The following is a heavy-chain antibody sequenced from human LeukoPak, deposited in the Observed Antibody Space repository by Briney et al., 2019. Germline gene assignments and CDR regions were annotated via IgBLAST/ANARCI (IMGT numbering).Heavy chain of an antibody. CDR1: GFTFSTYG. Sequence: PGGSLRLSCAASGFTFSTYGMNWVRQAPGKGLEWVSAISGSGGSTYYADSVKGRFTISRDNSKNTLYLQMNSLRAEDTAVYYCAKFVVGATTRSYFDYWGQGTLVTVSS. CDR3: AKFVVGATTRSYFDY. CDR2: ISGSGGST. J-gene: IGHJ4*02. V-gene: IGHV3-23*01. D-gene: IGHD1-26*01.